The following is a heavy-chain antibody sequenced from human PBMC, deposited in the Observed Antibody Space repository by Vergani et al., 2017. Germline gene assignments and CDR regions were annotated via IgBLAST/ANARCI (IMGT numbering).Heavy chain of an antibody. D-gene: IGHD3-3*01. CDR3: AKDRSYDFWSGYEYYYYGMDV. Sequence: VQLVESGGGLVQPGGSLRLSCEASGFTFLSSWIHWVRQAPGKGLEWVAVISYDGSNKYYADSLKGRFTISRDNSKNTLYLQMNSLRAEDTAVYYCAKDRSYDFWSGYEYYYYGMDVWGQGTTVTVSS. V-gene: IGHV3-30*18. J-gene: IGHJ6*02. CDR2: ISYDGSNK. CDR1: GFTFLSSW.